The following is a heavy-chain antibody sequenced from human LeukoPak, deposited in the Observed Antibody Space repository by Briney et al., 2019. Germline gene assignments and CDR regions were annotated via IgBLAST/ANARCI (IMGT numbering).Heavy chain of an antibody. D-gene: IGHD1-1*01. CDR2: IYHSGST. CDR1: GYSISSGYY. V-gene: IGHV4-38-2*01. Sequence: PSETLSLTCAVSGYSISSGYYWGWIRQPPGKGLEWLRSIYHSGSTYYNPSLKSRVTISVDTSKNQFSPKLSSVTAADTAVYYCARAASSGGDYFDYWGQGTLVTVSS. CDR3: ARAASSGGDYFDY. J-gene: IGHJ4*02.